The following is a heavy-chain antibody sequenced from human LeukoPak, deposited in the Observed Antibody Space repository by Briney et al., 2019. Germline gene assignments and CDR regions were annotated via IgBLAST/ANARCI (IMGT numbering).Heavy chain of an antibody. D-gene: IGHD3-22*01. CDR2: ISSNGGST. J-gene: IGHJ4*02. V-gene: IGHV3-64*01. CDR3: ARADYYDSSGYYQPIDY. CDR1: GFTFSSYA. Sequence: GGSLRLSCAASGFTFSSYAMHWVRQAPGKGLEYVSAISSNGGSTYYANSVKGRFTISRDNSKNTLYLQMGSLRAEDMAVYYCARADYYDSSGYYQPIDYWGQGTLVTVSS.